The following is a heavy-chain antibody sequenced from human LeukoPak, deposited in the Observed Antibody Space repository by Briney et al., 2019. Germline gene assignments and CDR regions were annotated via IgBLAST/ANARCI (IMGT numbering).Heavy chain of an antibody. CDR1: GFTFSTYG. D-gene: IGHD3-10*01. V-gene: IGHV3-33*01. CDR3: ARAMWLPSGSFDF. J-gene: IGHJ4*02. CDR2: IWYDGSDK. Sequence: GRSLRLSCAASGFTFSTYGMHWVRQAPGKGLEWVAIIWYDGSDKYYSDSVKGRFTISRDNSRNTLYLQMNSLRAEDTAVYYCARAMWLPSGSFDFWGQGTLVTVSS.